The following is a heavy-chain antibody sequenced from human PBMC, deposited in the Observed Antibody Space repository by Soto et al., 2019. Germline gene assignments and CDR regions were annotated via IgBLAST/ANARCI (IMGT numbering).Heavy chain of an antibody. Sequence: SQTLSLTCAISGDSVSSNSAAWNWIRQSPSRGLEWLGRTYYRSKWYNDYAVSVKSRITINPDTSKNQFSLQLNSVTPEDTAVYYCARERRYFDYPHYYYYGMDVWGQGTTVTVSS. D-gene: IGHD3-9*01. CDR3: ARERRYFDYPHYYYYGMDV. J-gene: IGHJ6*02. CDR1: GDSVSSNSAA. CDR2: TYYRSKWYN. V-gene: IGHV6-1*01.